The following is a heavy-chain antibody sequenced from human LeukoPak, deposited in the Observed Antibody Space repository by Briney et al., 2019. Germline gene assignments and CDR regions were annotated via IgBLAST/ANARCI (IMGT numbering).Heavy chain of an antibody. CDR1: GYSISSGYY. Sequence: SETLSLTCAVSGYSISSGYYWGWIRQPAGKGLEWIGRIYTSGSTNYNPSLKSRVTISVDTSKNQFSLKLSSVTAADTAVYYCARARGYCSSTSCFLFDYWGQGTLVTVSS. CDR3: ARARGYCSSTSCFLFDY. V-gene: IGHV4-61*02. D-gene: IGHD2-2*01. J-gene: IGHJ4*02. CDR2: IYTSGST.